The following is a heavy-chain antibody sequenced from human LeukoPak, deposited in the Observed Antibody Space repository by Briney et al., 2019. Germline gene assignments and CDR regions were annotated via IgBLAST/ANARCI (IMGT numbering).Heavy chain of an antibody. V-gene: IGHV3-7*04. D-gene: IGHD3-22*01. CDR2: IKQDGGEK. J-gene: IGHJ4*02. CDR3: ARATIIVDPARSPTYFDY. CDR1: GFTFSSYW. Sequence: GGSLRLSCAASGFTFSSYWMSWVRQAPGKGLEGLANIKQDGGEKYYVGPSKGRFTISRDNAKQSLYLQMNSLGAEDTAVYYCARATIIVDPARSPTYFDYWGPGNLVAVSS.